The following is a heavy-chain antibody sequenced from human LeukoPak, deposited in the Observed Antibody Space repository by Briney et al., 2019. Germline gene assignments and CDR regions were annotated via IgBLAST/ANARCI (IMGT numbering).Heavy chain of an antibody. CDR2: IKQDGSEI. V-gene: IGHV3-7*05. CDR1: GFTFNSYS. CDR3: ARDMSFSTSDWYGELDN. J-gene: IGHJ4*02. D-gene: IGHD6-19*01. Sequence: PGGSLRLSCAASGFTFNSYSMNWVRQAPGKGLEWVANIKQDGSEIYYVDSVKGRFTISRDNAKKLLYLQMNSLRAEDTALYYCARDMSFSTSDWYGELDNWGQGTLVTVSS.